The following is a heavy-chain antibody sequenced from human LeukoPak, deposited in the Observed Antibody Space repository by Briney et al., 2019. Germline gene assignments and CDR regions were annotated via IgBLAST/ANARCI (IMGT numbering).Heavy chain of an antibody. V-gene: IGHV3-72*01. CDR3: AREYYYDFPQ. CDR2: SRAKIDSYTT. Sequence: GGSLRLSCAASGFTFSDHYMDWVRQAPGKGLEWVGRSRAKIDSYTTEYAASVKGRFTISRDESENTLYLHMNSLKTEDTAVYYCAREYYYDFPQWGQGTLVTVSS. CDR1: GFTFSDHY. D-gene: IGHD3-3*01. J-gene: IGHJ4*02.